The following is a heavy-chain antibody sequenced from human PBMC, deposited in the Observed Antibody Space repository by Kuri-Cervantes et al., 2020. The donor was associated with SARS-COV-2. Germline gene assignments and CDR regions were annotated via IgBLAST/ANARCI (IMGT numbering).Heavy chain of an antibody. V-gene: IGHV3-23*01. CDR2: ISDSGDIT. CDR3: AKDQFQYDTAGYFDY. J-gene: IGHJ4*02. Sequence: GESLKISCAASGFTFSSYAMSWVRQAPGKGLEWVSGISDSGDITDHADSVEGRFTISRDNSKNTLYLQMHSLRADDTAVYYCAKDQFQYDTAGYFDYWGQGTLVTVSS. CDR1: GFTFSSYA. D-gene: IGHD3-22*01.